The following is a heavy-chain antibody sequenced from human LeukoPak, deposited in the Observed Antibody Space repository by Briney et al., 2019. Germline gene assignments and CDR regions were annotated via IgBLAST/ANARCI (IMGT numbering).Heavy chain of an antibody. D-gene: IGHD4-17*01. CDR3: AKVDDYGDYVGAFDI. CDR1: GFTFSSYA. J-gene: IGHJ3*02. Sequence: GGSLRLSCAASGFTFSSYAMGWVRQAPGKGLEWVSAISGSGGSTYYADSVKGRFTISRDNSKNTLYLQMNSLRAEDTAVYYCAKVDDYGDYVGAFDIWGQGTMVTVSS. V-gene: IGHV3-23*01. CDR2: ISGSGGST.